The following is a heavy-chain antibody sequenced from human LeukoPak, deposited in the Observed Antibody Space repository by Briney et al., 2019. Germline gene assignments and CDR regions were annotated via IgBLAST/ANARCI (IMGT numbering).Heavy chain of an antibody. V-gene: IGHV3-7*01. CDR2: IKQDGSEK. CDR3: ARVPSYGDLDC. CDR1: GFTFSSYW. J-gene: IGHJ4*02. Sequence: GGSLRLSCAASGFTFSSYWMTWVRQAPGKGLEWVANIKQDGSEKYYVDSVKGRFTISRDNAKNSLYLQMNSLRAEDTAVYYCARVPSYGDLDCWSQGTLVTVSS. D-gene: IGHD4-17*01.